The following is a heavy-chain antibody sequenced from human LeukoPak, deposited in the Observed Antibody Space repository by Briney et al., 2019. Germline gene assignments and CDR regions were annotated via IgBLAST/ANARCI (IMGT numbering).Heavy chain of an antibody. CDR3: ARDLSTI. Sequence: GGSPRLSCAASGFAFSGYSMNWVRQAPGKGLEWISYISTTNSTIYYAASVKGRFTISRDNAKNSLYLQMNSLRAEDTAMYYCARDLSTIWGQGTMVTVSS. CDR1: GFAFSGYS. CDR2: ISTTNSTI. D-gene: IGHD5/OR15-5a*01. J-gene: IGHJ3*02. V-gene: IGHV3-48*01.